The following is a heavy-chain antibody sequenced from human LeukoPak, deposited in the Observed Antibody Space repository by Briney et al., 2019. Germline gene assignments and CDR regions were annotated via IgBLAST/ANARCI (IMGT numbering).Heavy chain of an antibody. J-gene: IGHJ4*02. CDR3: ARSFYGSGSYYLDY. V-gene: IGHV3-23*01. D-gene: IGHD3-10*01. Sequence: PGGSLRLSCAASGFTFTNYAMTWVRQAPGKGLEWVSAISGGYTSTYYADSVKGRFTLSRDDSKNTLYLQMNSLRAEDTAVYYCARSFYGSGSYYLDYWGQGTLVTVSS. CDR2: ISGGYTST. CDR1: GFTFTNYA.